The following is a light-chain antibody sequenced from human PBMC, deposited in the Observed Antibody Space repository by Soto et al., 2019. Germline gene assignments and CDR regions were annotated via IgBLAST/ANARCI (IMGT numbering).Light chain of an antibody. CDR1: QGISSY. J-gene: IGKJ1*01. CDR3: QQYYSYPT. CDR2: AAS. Sequence: AIRMTQSPSSLSASTGDRVTITCRASQGISSYLAWYQQKPGKAPKLLIYAASTLQSGVPSRFSGSGSGTDFTLAISCLQSEDFATYYCQQYYSYPTFXQGTKVDIK. V-gene: IGKV1-8*01.